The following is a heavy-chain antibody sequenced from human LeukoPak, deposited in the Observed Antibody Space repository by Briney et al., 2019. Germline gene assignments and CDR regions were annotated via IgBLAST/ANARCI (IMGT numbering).Heavy chain of an antibody. V-gene: IGHV3-21*01. J-gene: IGHJ4*02. CDR1: GFTFSSYE. Sequence: PGGSLRLSCAASGFTFSSYEMNWVRQAPGKGLEWVSSISTSSSYIYYADSVKGRFTISRDNAKNSLYLQMNSLRAEDTAVYYCARDRVGVSAYDSLFDYWGQGTLVTVSS. D-gene: IGHD5-12*01. CDR3: ARDRVGVSAYDSLFDY. CDR2: ISTSSSYI.